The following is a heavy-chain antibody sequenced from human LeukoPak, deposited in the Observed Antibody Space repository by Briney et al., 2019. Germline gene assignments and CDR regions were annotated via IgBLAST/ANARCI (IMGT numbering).Heavy chain of an antibody. CDR2: IKHDGSEK. CDR3: ARGGESYYGSGKHSLIDY. V-gene: IGHV3-7*01. CDR1: GFTFSSYW. D-gene: IGHD3-10*01. J-gene: IGHJ4*02. Sequence: GGSLRLSCAASGFTFSSYWMSWVRQAPGKGLEWVANIKHDGSEKYYVDSMKGRFTISRDNAKKSLYLQMNSLRAEDTAVYYCARGGESYYGSGKHSLIDYWGQGTLVTVSS.